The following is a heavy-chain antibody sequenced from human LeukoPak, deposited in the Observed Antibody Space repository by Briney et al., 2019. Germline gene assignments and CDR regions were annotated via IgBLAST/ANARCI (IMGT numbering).Heavy chain of an antibody. D-gene: IGHD6-13*01. J-gene: IGHJ1*01. Sequence: PGGSLRLSCAASGFTFSSYAMHWVRQAPGKGLEWVTVISYDGSNEYYADSVKGRFTISRDNSKNTLHLQMNSLRAEDTAVYYCARDALAAAGTGYFQHWGQGTLVTVSS. V-gene: IGHV3-30*04. CDR3: ARDALAAAGTGYFQH. CDR2: ISYDGSNE. CDR1: GFTFSSYA.